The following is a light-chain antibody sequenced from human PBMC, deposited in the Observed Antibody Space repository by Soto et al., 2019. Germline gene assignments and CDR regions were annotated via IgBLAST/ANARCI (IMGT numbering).Light chain of an antibody. Sequence: QSVLTQPRSVSGSPGQSVTISCTGKSSDVGGYNYVSWYQQHPGKAPKLMIYDVSKRPSGVPDRFSGSKSGNTASLTIFGLQAEDEADYYCCSYAGSYTFVFGTGTKVTVL. V-gene: IGLV2-11*01. CDR2: DVS. J-gene: IGLJ1*01. CDR3: CSYAGSYTFV. CDR1: SSDVGGYNY.